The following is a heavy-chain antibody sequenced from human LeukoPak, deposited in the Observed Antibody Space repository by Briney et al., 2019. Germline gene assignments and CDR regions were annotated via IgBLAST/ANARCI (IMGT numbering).Heavy chain of an antibody. V-gene: IGHV3-21*01. CDR3: ARDIVVVPAAETNLDY. D-gene: IGHD2-2*01. CDR2: ISSSSSYI. CDR1: GFTFSSYS. Sequence: GGPLRLSCAASGFTFSSYSMNWVRQAPGKGLEWVSSISSSSSYIYYADSVKGRFTISRDNAKNSLYLQMNSLRAEDTAVYYCARDIVVVPAAETNLDYWGQGTLVTVSS. J-gene: IGHJ4*02.